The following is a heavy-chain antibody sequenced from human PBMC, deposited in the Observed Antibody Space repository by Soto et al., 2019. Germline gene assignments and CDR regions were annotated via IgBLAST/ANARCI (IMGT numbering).Heavy chain of an antibody. D-gene: IGHD3-10*01. J-gene: IGHJ6*02. CDR1: GGSISSYY. V-gene: IGHV4-59*01. CDR2: IYYSGST. CDR3: ARDLYGSGSYYNVRYYGMDV. Sequence: SETLSLTCTVSGGSISSYYWSWIRQPPGKGLEWIGYIYYSGSTNYNPSLKSRVTISVDTSKNQFSLKLSSVTAADTAVYYCARDLYGSGSYYNVRYYGMDVWGQGTTVTVSS.